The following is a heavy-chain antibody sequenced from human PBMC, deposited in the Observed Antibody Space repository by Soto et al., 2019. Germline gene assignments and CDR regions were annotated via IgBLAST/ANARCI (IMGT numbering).Heavy chain of an antibody. V-gene: IGHV4-59*08. CDR2: IYYSGST. CDR1: GGSISSYY. CDR3: ARHGAALYSSSSNFDY. D-gene: IGHD6-6*01. J-gene: IGHJ4*02. Sequence: PSETLSLTCTVSGGSISSYYWSWNRQPPGKGLEWIGYIYYSGSTNYNPSLKSRVTISVDTSKNQFSLKLSSVTAADTAVYYCARHGAALYSSSSNFDYWGQGTLVTVSS.